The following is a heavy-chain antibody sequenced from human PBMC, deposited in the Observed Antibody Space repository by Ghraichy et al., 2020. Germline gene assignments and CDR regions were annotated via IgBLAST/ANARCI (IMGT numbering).Heavy chain of an antibody. V-gene: IGHV3-30*18. J-gene: IGHJ2*01. Sequence: SLRLSCAASGFTFSSYGMHWVRQAPGKGLEWVAVISHDGSNKNYADSVKGRFTISRDNSKHTLYLQMNSLRAEDTALYYCAKESVALAAAGPSYWYFNLWGRGTLVTVSA. CDR1: GFTFSSYG. CDR3: AKESVALAAAGPSYWYFNL. D-gene: IGHD6-13*01. CDR2: ISHDGSNK.